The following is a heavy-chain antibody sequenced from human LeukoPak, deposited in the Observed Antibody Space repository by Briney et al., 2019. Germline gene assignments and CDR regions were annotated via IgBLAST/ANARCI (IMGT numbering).Heavy chain of an antibody. CDR1: GGSFSGYY. D-gene: IGHD1-26*01. CDR3: ARAIVGATTGGNFGY. V-gene: IGHV4-34*01. J-gene: IGHJ4*02. CDR2: INHSGST. Sequence: SETLSLTCAVYGGSFSGYYWSWIRQPPGKGLEWIGEINHSGSTNYNPSLKSRVTISVDTSKNQFSLKLSSVTAADTAVYYCARAIVGATTGGNFGYWGQGTLVTVSS.